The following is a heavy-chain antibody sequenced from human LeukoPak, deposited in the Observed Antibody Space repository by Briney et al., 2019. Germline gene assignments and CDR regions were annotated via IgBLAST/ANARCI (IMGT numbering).Heavy chain of an antibody. CDR1: GYTFTSYY. Sequence: ASVKASCKAPGYTFTSYYMHWVRQAPGQGLEWMGIINPSGGSTSYAQKFQGRVTMTRDTSTSTVFMELSSLRSEDTAVYYCAREQYYYDSSGYYRCFYYWGQGTLVTVSS. D-gene: IGHD3-22*01. V-gene: IGHV1-46*01. CDR2: INPSGGST. J-gene: IGHJ4*02. CDR3: AREQYYYDSSGYYRCFYY.